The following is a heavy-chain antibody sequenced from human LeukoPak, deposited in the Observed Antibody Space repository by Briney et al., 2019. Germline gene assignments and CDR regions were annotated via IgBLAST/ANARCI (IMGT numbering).Heavy chain of an antibody. CDR2: INPNSGNT. Sequence: ASVKVSCKASGYTFTSYDINWVRQASGQGLEWMGWINPNSGNTGYAQKFRGRVTMTRNTSINTAYMELRNLRSEDTAVYFCARGHNIGWYVNWFDPWGQGTLVTVSS. J-gene: IGHJ5*02. D-gene: IGHD6-19*01. CDR3: ARGHNIGWYVNWFDP. CDR1: GYTFTSYD. V-gene: IGHV1-8*01.